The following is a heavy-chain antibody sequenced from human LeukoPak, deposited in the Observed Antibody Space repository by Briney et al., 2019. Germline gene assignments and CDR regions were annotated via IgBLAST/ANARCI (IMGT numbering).Heavy chain of an antibody. V-gene: IGHV4-59*01. J-gene: IGHJ3*02. Sequence: SETLSLACTVSGGSISSYYWSWIRQPPGKGLEWIGYIYYSGSTNYNPSLKSRVIISVDTSKNQFSLKLSSVTAADTAVYYCARGGDFFDIWGQGTMVTVSS. CDR1: GGSISSYY. CDR2: IYYSGST. D-gene: IGHD3-3*01. CDR3: ARGGDFFDI.